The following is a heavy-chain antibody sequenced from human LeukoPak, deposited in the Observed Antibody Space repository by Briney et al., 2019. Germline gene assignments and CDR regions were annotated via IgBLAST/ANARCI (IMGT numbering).Heavy chain of an antibody. V-gene: IGHV1-46*01. J-gene: IGHJ6*02. CDR1: GYTFTSYY. Sequence: ASVKVSCKASGYTFTSYYMHWVRQAPGQGLEWMGIINPSGGSTSYAQKFQGRVTMTRDTSTSTVYMELSSLRSEDTAVYYCARGQRDYSYYYYYGMDVWGQGTTVTVSS. D-gene: IGHD2-15*01. CDR2: INPSGGST. CDR3: ARGQRDYSYYYYYGMDV.